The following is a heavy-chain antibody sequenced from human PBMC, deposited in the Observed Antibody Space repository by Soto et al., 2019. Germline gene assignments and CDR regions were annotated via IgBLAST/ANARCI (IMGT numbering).Heavy chain of an antibody. Sequence: QVQLQQWGAGLLKPSETLSLTCAVYGGFVSSGNYYWSWIRQPPGKGLEGIGEMSHSGGTHFNPSLKSRVTISVDTSKNQFSLQMSSVTAADTALYYCARVERGTATTVVDAFDIWGPGTMVTVSS. V-gene: IGHV4-34*01. CDR2: MSHSGGT. J-gene: IGHJ3*02. CDR1: GGFVSSGNYY. D-gene: IGHD1-1*01. CDR3: ARVERGTATTVVDAFDI.